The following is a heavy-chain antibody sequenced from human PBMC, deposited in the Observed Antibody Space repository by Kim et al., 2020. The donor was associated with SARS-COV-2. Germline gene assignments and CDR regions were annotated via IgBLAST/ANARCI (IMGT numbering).Heavy chain of an antibody. D-gene: IGHD2-21*01. CDR3: ARGSSGDSYG. V-gene: IGHV4-59*13. Sequence: SETLSLTCTVSGGSISNYYWSWIRQSPGKGLEWIGHVYYSGSINYNPSLKSRVTISIDTSKNQFSLKLKSVTPADTAVYYCARGSSGDSYGWGQGTLVTVSS. CDR1: GGSISNYY. J-gene: IGHJ4*02. CDR2: VYYSGSI.